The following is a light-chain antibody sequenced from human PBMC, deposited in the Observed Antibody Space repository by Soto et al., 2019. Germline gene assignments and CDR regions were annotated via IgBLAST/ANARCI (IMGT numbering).Light chain of an antibody. CDR1: SSDVGGFIY. CDR2: DVT. Sequence: QSVLTQPASVSGSPGQSITVSCTGTSSDVGGFIYVSWYQQHPGKAPKLMIYDVTSRPSRVSYRFSGSKSGNTASLTISGFQAEDEADYYCSSYTTSSSYVFGTGTKLTVL. CDR3: SSYTTSSSYV. V-gene: IGLV2-14*01. J-gene: IGLJ1*01.